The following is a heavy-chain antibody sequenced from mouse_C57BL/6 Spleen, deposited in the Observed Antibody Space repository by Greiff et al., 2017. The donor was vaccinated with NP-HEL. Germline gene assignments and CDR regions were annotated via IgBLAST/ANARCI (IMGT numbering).Heavy chain of an antibody. J-gene: IGHJ2*01. CDR1: GYTFTSYW. Sequence: QVQLQQSGAELVKPGASVKMSCKASGYTFTSYWITWVKQRPGQGLEWIGDIYPGSGSTNYNEKFKSKATLTVDTSSSTAYMQLSSLTSEDSAVYYCALRQLRRRGFDYWGQGTTLTVSS. CDR3: ALRQLRRRGFDY. D-gene: IGHD3-2*02. V-gene: IGHV1-55*01. CDR2: IYPGSGST.